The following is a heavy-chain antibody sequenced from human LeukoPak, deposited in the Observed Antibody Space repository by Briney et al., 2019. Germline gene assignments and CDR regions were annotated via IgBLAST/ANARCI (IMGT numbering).Heavy chain of an antibody. J-gene: IGHJ4*02. D-gene: IGHD3-22*01. CDR2: TYYSGRT. V-gene: IGHV4-59*01. Sequence: PSETLSLTCTVSGGSMTYYYWAWIRQPPGKTLEWIGYTYYSGRTDYNPSLKGRVSISVDRSRSSNQFSPTLSSVTAADTAVYYCARVSSVITTSFDYWGQGILVTVSS. CDR3: ARVSSVITTSFDY. CDR1: GGSMTYYY.